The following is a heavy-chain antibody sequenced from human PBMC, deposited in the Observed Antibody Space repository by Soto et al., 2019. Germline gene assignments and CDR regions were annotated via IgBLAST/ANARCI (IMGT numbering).Heavy chain of an antibody. CDR2: IYKTGNT. D-gene: IGHD2-2*01. CDR3: ARVGITSSDAFDL. Sequence: QVQLQESGPGVVKPSQALSLTCTVSGCSITSGDYYWRWIRQFPETGLEWRGYIYKTGNTYDNPSLKSGLTVSIDTSKNHFALTFNSVTVAGTAVYYCARVGITSSDAFDLRGAGELVGVSS. V-gene: IGHV4-30-4*01. J-gene: IGHJ3*01. CDR1: GCSITSGDYY.